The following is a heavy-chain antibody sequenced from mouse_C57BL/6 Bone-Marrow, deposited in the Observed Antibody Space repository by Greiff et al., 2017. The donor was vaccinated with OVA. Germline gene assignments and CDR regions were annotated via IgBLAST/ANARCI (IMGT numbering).Heavy chain of an antibody. CDR1: GYTFTSYW. D-gene: IGHD2-4*01. CDR2: IHPSDSDT. Sequence: QVQLKQPGAELVKPGASVKVSCKASGYTFTSYWMHWVKQRPGQGLEWIGRIHPSDSDTNYNQKFKGKATLTVDKSSSTAYMQLSSLTSEDSAVYYCAPIYYDYGAWFAYWGQGTLVTVSA. CDR3: APIYYDYGAWFAY. J-gene: IGHJ3*01. V-gene: IGHV1-74*01.